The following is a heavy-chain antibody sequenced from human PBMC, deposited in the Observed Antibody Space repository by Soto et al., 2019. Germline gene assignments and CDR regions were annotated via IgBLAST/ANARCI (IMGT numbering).Heavy chain of an antibody. J-gene: IGHJ5*02. V-gene: IGHV4-34*01. CDR2: INHSGST. CDR1: GGSFSGYY. Sequence: SETLSLTCAVYGGSFSGYYWSWIRQPPGKGLEWIGEINHSGSTNYNPSLKSRVTISVDTSKNQFSLKLSSVTAADTAVYYCDREGSTNPQRGFDPWGQGTLVTVSS. D-gene: IGHD2-8*01. CDR3: DREGSTNPQRGFDP.